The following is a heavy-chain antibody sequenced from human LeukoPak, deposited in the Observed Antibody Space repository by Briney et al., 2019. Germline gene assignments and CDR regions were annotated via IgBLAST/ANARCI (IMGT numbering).Heavy chain of an antibody. J-gene: IGHJ4*02. V-gene: IGHV3-23*01. Sequence: PGGSLRLSCAASGSTFSSYAMSWVRQAPGKALEWGSAISGRGGSTYYAHTVKGRFTISTDNSKNTLYLQMNSLTDEDTAVYYCAKADGQVGASPGCWGQGALVTVAS. CDR3: AKADGQVGASPGC. CDR1: GSTFSSYA. CDR2: ISGRGGST. D-gene: IGHD1-26*01.